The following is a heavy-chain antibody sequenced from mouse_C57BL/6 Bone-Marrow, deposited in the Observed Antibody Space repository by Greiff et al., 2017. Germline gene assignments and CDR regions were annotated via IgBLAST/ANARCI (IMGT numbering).Heavy chain of an antibody. CDR1: GYAFSSSW. V-gene: IGHV1-82*01. CDR3: AGGTLMIPDY. J-gene: IGHJ2*01. Sequence: QVQLKESGPELVKPGASVKISCKASGYAFSSSWMNWVKQRPGKGLEWIGRIYPGDGDTNYNGKFKGKATLTADKSSSTAYMQLSSLTSEDSAVYFCAGGTLMIPDYWGQGTTLTVSS. CDR2: IYPGDGDT. D-gene: IGHD2-3*01.